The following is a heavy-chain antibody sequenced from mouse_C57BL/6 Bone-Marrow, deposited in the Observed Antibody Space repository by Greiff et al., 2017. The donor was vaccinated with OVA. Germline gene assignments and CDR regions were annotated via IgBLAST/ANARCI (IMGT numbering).Heavy chain of an antibody. J-gene: IGHJ4*01. CDR3: AREEVYYGSGMDY. D-gene: IGHD1-1*01. CDR1: GYTFTNYW. V-gene: IGHV1-63*01. Sequence: VQLQQSGAELVRPGTSVKMSCKASGYTFTNYWIGWAKQRPGHGLEWIGDIYPGGGYTNYNEKFKGKAKLTADKSSSTAYMQFSSLTSEDSAIYYCAREEVYYGSGMDYWGQGTSVTVSS. CDR2: IYPGGGYT.